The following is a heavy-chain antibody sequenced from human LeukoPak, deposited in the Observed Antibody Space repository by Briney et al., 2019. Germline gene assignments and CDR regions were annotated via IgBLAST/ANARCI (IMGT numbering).Heavy chain of an antibody. Sequence: SVKVSCKASGGTFSSYAISWVRQAPGQGLEWMGGIIPIFGTANYAQKFQGRVTITADKSTSTAYMELSSLRSEDTAVYYCAAEEGSGSYYNRAFDIWGQGTMVTVSS. CDR2: IIPIFGTA. D-gene: IGHD3-10*01. V-gene: IGHV1-69*06. J-gene: IGHJ3*02. CDR1: GGTFSSYA. CDR3: AAEEGSGSYYNRAFDI.